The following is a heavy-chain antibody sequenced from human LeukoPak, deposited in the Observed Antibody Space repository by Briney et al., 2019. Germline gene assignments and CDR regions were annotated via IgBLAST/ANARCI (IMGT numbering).Heavy chain of an antibody. CDR1: GFTFSSYT. CDR3: AELGITMIGGV. J-gene: IGHJ6*04. CDR2: ISSSSIYI. V-gene: IGHV3-21*01. Sequence: KTGGSLRFSCAASGFTFSSYTMQWVRQAPGKGLEWVSSISSSSIYIYYADSVKGRFTISRDNAKNSLYLQMNSLRAEDTAVYYCAELGITMIGGVWGKGTTVTISS. D-gene: IGHD3-10*02.